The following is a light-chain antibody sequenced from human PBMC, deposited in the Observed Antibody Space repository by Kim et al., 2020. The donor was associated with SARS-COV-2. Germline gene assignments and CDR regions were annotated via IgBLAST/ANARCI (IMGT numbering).Light chain of an antibody. CDR1: QSVLSRSNNRNY. CDR2: GAS. J-gene: IGKJ5*01. V-gene: IGKV4-1*01. CDR3: QQYYTTPIT. Sequence: ATITCKSSQSVLSRSNNRNYLSWHQQKPGQPPRLLIYGASSRKSGVPDRFGGSVSGTDFTLTISSLQAEDVAVYYCQQYYTTPITFGQGTRLEIK.